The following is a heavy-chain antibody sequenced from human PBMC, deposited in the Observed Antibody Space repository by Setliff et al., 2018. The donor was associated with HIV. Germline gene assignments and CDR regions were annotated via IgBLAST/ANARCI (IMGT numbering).Heavy chain of an antibody. V-gene: IGHV3-30*04. CDR2: ISNDGSHK. CDR1: GFMFGSYG. CDR3: VGGHYDLWSGYVYPDY. J-gene: IGHJ4*02. Sequence: PGESLKISCAASGFMFGSYGMHWVRQAPVKGLEWMALISNDGSHKYYADSVKGRFTISRDNSKNTLYLRMDSLRPEDTALYYCVGGHYDLWSGYVYPDYWGPGTLVTVSS. D-gene: IGHD3-3*01.